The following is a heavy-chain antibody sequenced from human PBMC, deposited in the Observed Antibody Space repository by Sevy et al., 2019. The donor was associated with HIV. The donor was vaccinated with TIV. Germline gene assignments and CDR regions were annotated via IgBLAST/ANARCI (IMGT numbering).Heavy chain of an antibody. CDR3: ARDPLDINCSGGSCYDWFDP. Sequence: SETLSLTCTVSGGSISSGDYYWSWIRQPPGKGLEWIGYIYYSGSTYYNPSHKSRVTISVDTSKNQFSLKLSSVTAADTAVYYCARDPLDINCSGGSCYDWFDPWGQGTLVTVSS. D-gene: IGHD2-15*01. V-gene: IGHV4-30-4*01. CDR1: GGSISSGDYY. CDR2: IYYSGST. J-gene: IGHJ5*02.